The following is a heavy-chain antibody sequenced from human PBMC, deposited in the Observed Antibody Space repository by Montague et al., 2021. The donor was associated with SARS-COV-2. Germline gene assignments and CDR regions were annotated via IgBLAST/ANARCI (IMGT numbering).Heavy chain of an antibody. V-gene: IGHV4-34*01. CDR3: AGGRRILLWFGELLSGGDYYGMDV. CDR2: INHSGST. Sequence: SETLSLTCAVYGGSFSGYYWSWIRQPPGKGLEWIGEINHSGSTNYNPSLKSRVTISVDTSKNQFSLELRSVTAADTAVYYCAGGRRILLWFGELLSGGDYYGMDVWGQGTTVTVSS. D-gene: IGHD3-10*01. J-gene: IGHJ6*02. CDR1: GGSFSGYY.